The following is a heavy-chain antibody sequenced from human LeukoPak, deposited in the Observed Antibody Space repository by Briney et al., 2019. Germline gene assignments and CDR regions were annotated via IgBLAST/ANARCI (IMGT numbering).Heavy chain of an antibody. V-gene: IGHV5-51*01. J-gene: IGHJ4*02. CDR1: GYSFTSYW. CDR2: IYPGDSDT. D-gene: IGHD3-22*01. CDR3: ARHTASSGYYYSVDY. Sequence: GESLKISCKGSGYSFTSYWIGWVRQMPGKGLEWMGIIYPGDSDTRYSPSFQGQVTISADKSISTAYLQWSSLKASDTAMYYCARHTASSGYYYSVDYWGQGTLVTVSS.